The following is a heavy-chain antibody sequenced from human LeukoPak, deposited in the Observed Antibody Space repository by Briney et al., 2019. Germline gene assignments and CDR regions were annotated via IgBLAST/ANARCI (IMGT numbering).Heavy chain of an antibody. V-gene: IGHV3-30*02. Sequence: GGSLRLSCVASGFTFNLYGMHWVRQAPGKGLGWVAFIRYDGSNKYYADSVKGRFTISRDNSKNTLYLQVNSLRAEDTAVYYCAKIYDILPWCPEWWGQGTLVTVSS. CDR3: AKIYDILPWCPEW. J-gene: IGHJ4*02. CDR1: GFTFNLYG. CDR2: IRYDGSNK. D-gene: IGHD3-9*01.